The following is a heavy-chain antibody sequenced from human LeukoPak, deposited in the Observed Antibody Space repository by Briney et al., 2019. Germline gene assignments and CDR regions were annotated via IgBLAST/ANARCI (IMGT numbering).Heavy chain of an antibody. J-gene: IGHJ4*02. CDR3: ARDGYNVMLPFDY. CDR1: GFTFSSYS. Sequence: PGGSLRLSCAASGFTFSSYSMNWVRQAPGKGQEWVSYISSTGGTIYYADSMKGRFTISRDNAKNSLYLQMNSLRAEDTAVYYCARDGYNVMLPFDYWGQGILVTVSS. D-gene: IGHD5-24*01. CDR2: ISSTGGTI. V-gene: IGHV3-48*04.